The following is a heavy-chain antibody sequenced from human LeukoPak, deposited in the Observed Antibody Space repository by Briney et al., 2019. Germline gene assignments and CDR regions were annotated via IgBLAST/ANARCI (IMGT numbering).Heavy chain of an antibody. V-gene: IGHV1-2*06. D-gene: IGHD1-14*01. CDR3: ARKPKGMDV. Sequence: ASVKVSCKASGYTFTGYYIHWVRQAPGQGLEWMGRINPSSGGTNYAQKFQGTVTMTRDTSISTAYMELSRLRSDDTAVYYCARKPKGMDVWGQGTTVTVSS. CDR1: GYTFTGYY. CDR2: INPSSGGT. J-gene: IGHJ6*02.